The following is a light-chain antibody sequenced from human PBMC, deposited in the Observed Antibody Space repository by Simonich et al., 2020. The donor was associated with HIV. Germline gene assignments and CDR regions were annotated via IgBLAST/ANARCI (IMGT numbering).Light chain of an antibody. Sequence: DIQMTQSPSSLSASVGERVTITCRASQSISSYLNWYHQKPGKAPKLLIYAASSLQSGVPSRFSGSGSGTDFALTISSLQPEDFATYFCQQIYSTPLTFGGGTKLEIK. V-gene: IGKV1-39*01. J-gene: IGKJ4*01. CDR1: QSISSY. CDR2: AAS. CDR3: QQIYSTPLT.